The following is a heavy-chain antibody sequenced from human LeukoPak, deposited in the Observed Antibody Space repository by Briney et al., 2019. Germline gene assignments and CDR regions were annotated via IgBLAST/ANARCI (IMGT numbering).Heavy chain of an antibody. CDR2: INPNSGGT. J-gene: IGHJ5*02. V-gene: IGHV1-2*02. CDR1: GYTFTGCY. CDR3: ARGQDDFWSGYYSNWFDP. Sequence: ASVKVSCKASGYTFTGCYMHWVRQAPGQGLEWMGWINPNSGGTNYAQKFQGRVTMTRDTSISTAYMELSRLRSDDTAVYYCARGQDDFWSGYYSNWFDPWGQGTLVTVSS. D-gene: IGHD3-3*01.